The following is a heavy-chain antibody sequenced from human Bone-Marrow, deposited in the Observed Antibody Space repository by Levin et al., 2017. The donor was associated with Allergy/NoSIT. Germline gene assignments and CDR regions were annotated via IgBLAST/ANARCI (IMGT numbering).Heavy chain of an antibody. V-gene: IGHV4-59*08. CDR2: VFYTGKT. J-gene: IGHJ4*01. CDR3: ARHQNGWTYPRDY. CDR1: GVSIDSNY. Sequence: SETLSLTCTVSGVSIDSNYWSWFRQPPGKGLEWIAYVFYTGKTNYNPSLKSRLTISMDTSKNQFSLNLRSVTAAATAVYYWARHQNGWTYPRDYWGQGTLVTVS. D-gene: IGHD3/OR15-3a*01.